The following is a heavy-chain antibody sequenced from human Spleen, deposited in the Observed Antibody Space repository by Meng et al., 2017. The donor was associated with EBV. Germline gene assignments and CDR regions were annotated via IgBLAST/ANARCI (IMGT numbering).Heavy chain of an antibody. Sequence: QITFKESVPTLVKPTQTLTLTCTLSGFSLSTRGVGVGWIRQPPGKALEWLALIYWDDDKRYSPSLKSRLTITKDTSKNQVVLTMTNMDPVDTATYYCARHLSSLGSVPFDSWGQGTLVTVSS. D-gene: IGHD2-15*01. CDR2: IYWDDDK. V-gene: IGHV2-5*02. CDR1: GFSLSTRGVG. J-gene: IGHJ4*02. CDR3: ARHLSSLGSVPFDS.